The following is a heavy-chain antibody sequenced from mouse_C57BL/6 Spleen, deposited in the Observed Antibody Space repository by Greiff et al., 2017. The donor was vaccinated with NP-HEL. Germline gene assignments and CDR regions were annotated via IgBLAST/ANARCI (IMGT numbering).Heavy chain of an antibody. V-gene: IGHV1-64*01. CDR1: GYTFTSYW. Sequence: QVQLQQPGAELVKPGASVKLSCKASGYTFTSYWMHWVKQRPGQGLEWIGMIHPNSGSTNYNEKFKSKATLTVDKSSSTAYMQLSSLTSEDSAVXYCARGGGNSHYFDYWGQGTTLTVSS. D-gene: IGHD2-1*01. CDR2: IHPNSGST. J-gene: IGHJ2*01. CDR3: ARGGGNSHYFDY.